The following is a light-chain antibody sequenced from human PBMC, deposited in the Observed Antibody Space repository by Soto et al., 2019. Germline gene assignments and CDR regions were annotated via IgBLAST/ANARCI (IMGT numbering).Light chain of an antibody. J-gene: IGKJ2*01. V-gene: IGKV3-20*01. CDR2: GAS. CDR1: QSVGSDY. Sequence: EIVLTQSPGTLSLSPGERATLSCRASQSVGSDYLAWYQQKRGQAPSLLIYGASHRATGIPVRFSGTGSGTDFTLTISRREPEDFAVYYCQQYGGAPYTFGQGTKVEIK. CDR3: QQYGGAPYT.